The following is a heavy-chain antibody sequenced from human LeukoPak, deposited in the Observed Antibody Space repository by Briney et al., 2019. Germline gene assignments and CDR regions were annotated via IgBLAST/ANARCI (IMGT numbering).Heavy chain of an antibody. CDR1: DYTFTTYD. Sequence: ASVKVSCKGSDYTFTTYDISWVRQAPGQGLEWMGCISPYNGNTNYTQRLQGRVTMTTDTSTSTAYMELRSLRSDDTAVYYCARDRLVWDPWGQGTLVTVSS. D-gene: IGHD3-16*01. V-gene: IGHV1-18*04. J-gene: IGHJ5*02. CDR2: ISPYNGNT. CDR3: ARDRLVWDP.